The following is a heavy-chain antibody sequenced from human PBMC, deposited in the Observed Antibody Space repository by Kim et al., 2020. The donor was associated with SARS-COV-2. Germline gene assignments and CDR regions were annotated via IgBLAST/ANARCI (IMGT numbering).Heavy chain of an antibody. D-gene: IGHD6-19*01. J-gene: IGHJ6*02. V-gene: IGHV4-4*02. Sequence: SETLYLTCGVSGGSISSNNWWSWVRQPPGKGLEWIGDIYHSGTTNYNPSLKSRVTISVDKSKNQFFLNLRSITAADTAVYYCARPVAGSVWDVWGQGTTVTVSS. CDR3: ARPVAGSVWDV. CDR2: IYHSGTT. CDR1: GGSISSNNW.